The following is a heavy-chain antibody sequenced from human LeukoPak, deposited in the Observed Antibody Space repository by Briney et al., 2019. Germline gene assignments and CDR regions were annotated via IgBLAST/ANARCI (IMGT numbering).Heavy chain of an antibody. CDR2: YEPEDGET. CDR1: GYTLSVLP. J-gene: IGHJ3*02. Sequence: ASVKLSCKSSGYTLSVLPIHWVRQAPGKGLECMGGYEPEDGETFYTQEFQGRVTMTKDISTDTAYMELSSLRSEDTAMYYCATRTVPTAIHSAFDIWGQGTMVTVSS. CDR3: ATRTVPTAIHSAFDI. D-gene: IGHD2-2*02. V-gene: IGHV1-24*01.